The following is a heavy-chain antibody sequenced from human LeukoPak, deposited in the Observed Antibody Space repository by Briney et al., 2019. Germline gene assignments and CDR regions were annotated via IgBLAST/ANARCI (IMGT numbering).Heavy chain of an antibody. V-gene: IGHV4-59*08. CDR1: GGSISSYY. Sequence: PSETLSLTCTVSGGSISSYYWSWIRQPPGKGLEWIGYISYSGYTNYNPSLKSRVDISVDTSKNRFSLRLSSVTAADTAVYYCARYDYSNPRLDYWGQGTLVTVSS. D-gene: IGHD4-11*01. J-gene: IGHJ4*02. CDR2: ISYSGYT. CDR3: ARYDYSNPRLDY.